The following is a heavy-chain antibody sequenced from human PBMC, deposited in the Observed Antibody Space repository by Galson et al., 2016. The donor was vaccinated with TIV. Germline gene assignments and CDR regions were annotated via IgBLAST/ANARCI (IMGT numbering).Heavy chain of an antibody. V-gene: IGHV3-23*01. D-gene: IGHD1/OR15-1a*01. CDR3: AKDGTNPIDY. Sequence: SLRLSCAASGFTFSVYVMTWVRQAPGKGLEWMSNISGSGGSVSYADSVKGRFTISRDNSKNTLYLQMNGLRADDTAVYYCAKDGTNPIDYWGQGTLVSVFS. J-gene: IGHJ4*02. CDR1: GFTFSVYV. CDR2: ISGSGGSV.